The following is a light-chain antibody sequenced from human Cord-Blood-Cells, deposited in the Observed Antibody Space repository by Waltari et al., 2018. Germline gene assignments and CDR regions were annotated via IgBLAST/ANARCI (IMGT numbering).Light chain of an antibody. CDR1: QSISSY. CDR3: QQSYSTPYT. Sequence: DIQMTQSPSSLFASVGDRVTITYRASQSISSYLNWYQQKPGKAPKLLIYAASSLQSGVPSRFSGSGSGTDFTLTISSLQPEDFATYYCQQSYSTPYTFCQGTKLEIK. CDR2: AAS. V-gene: IGKV1-39*01. J-gene: IGKJ2*01.